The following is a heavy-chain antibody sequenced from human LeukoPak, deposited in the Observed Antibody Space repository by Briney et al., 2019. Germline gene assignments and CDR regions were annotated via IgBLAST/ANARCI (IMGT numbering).Heavy chain of an antibody. CDR2: IYYSGST. V-gene: IGHV4-61*01. D-gene: IGHD3-22*01. CDR3: ARDYDSSGNFDY. CDR1: GGSISSGSYY. J-gene: IGHJ4*02. Sequence: PSKTLSLTCTVSGGSISSGSYYWSWIRQPPGKGLEWIGYIYYSGSTNYNPSLKSRVTISVDTSKNQFSLKLSSVTAADTAVYYCARDYDSSGNFDYWGQGTLVTVSS.